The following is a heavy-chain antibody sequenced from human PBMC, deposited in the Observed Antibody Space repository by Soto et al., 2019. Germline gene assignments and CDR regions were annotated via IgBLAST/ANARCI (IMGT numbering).Heavy chain of an antibody. V-gene: IGHV4-59*01. D-gene: IGHD3-3*01. J-gene: IGHJ4*02. CDR1: GGSLSSYY. Sequence: QVQLQESGPGLVKPSETLSLTCTVSGGSLSSYYWSWIRQPPGKGLECIGYIYYSGSTNYKPSRKSRATISVDTSKNQFSLKLSSVTAADTAVYYCARVTSGYRPHFEYWGQGTLVTVSS. CDR2: IYYSGST. CDR3: ARVTSGYRPHFEY.